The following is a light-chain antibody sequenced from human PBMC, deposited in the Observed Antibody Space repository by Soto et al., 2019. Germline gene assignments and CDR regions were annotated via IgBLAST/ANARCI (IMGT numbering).Light chain of an antibody. CDR1: QGIGNY. J-gene: IGKJ1*01. CDR2: AAS. V-gene: IGKV1-27*01. Sequence: DIQMTQSPSSLSASVGDIVTITCRASQGIGNYLAWHQQKPGKAPKLLIYAASTLQPGFPSRLSASGSGTDFTLNISGLQPEDVAIYYCQTYASALWTFCQGTRVEI. CDR3: QTYASALWT.